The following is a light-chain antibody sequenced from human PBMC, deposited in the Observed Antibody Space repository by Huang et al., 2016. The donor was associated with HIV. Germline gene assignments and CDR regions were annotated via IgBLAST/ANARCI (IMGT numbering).Light chain of an antibody. CDR2: GSS. CDR1: RSVSSN. CDR3: HQYNNWLLS. Sequence: IVMTQSPATLSVSPGAMVTLSCRANRSVSSNLAWYQQRPGQAPRLRIYGSSTRAPGIPARFSGSGSGTDFSLTISSLQSEDFALYYCHQYNNWLLSFGGGTRVDI. V-gene: IGKV3-15*01. J-gene: IGKJ4*01.